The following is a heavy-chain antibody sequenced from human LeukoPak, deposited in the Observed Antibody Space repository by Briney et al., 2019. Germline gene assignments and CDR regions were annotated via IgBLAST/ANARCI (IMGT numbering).Heavy chain of an antibody. CDR2: ISSSGDYT. CDR3: ANYLSAKGPPYALDV. V-gene: IGHV3-23*01. Sequence: PGGSLRLSCAASEFTFSSYAMQWVRQAPGKGLEWVSGISSSGDYTFYSDSVKGRFTISRDNSKNTLYLQMNRLRAEDTAVYYCANYLSAKGPPYALDVWGQGTTVSVSS. D-gene: IGHD3-16*01. CDR1: EFTFSSYA. J-gene: IGHJ6*02.